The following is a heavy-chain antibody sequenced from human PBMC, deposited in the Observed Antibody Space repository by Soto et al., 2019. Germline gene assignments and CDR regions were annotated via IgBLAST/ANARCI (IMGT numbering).Heavy chain of an antibody. J-gene: IGHJ4*02. CDR3: ARGLYYYDSSGYWGY. V-gene: IGHV3-33*01. D-gene: IGHD3-22*01. CDR1: GFTFSSYG. CDR2: IWYDGSNK. Sequence: PGGSMRLSCAASGFTFSSYGMHWVRQAPGKGLEWVAVIWYDGSNKYYADSVKGRFTISRDNSKNTLYLQMNSLRAEDTAVYYCARGLYYYDSSGYWGYWGQGT.